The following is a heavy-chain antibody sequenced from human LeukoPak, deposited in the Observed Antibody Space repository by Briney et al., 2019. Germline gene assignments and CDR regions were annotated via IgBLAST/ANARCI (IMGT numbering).Heavy chain of an antibody. J-gene: IGHJ3*02. CDR1: GDSISRGYNY. Sequence: SETLSLTCTVSGDSISRGYNYWTWIRQPAGKRLEWIGRIHTSGSTNYNPSLKSQVTISMDTSKNQFSLNLNSVTAADTAVYYCARDRAGDSFDIWGQGTMVTVSS. V-gene: IGHV4-61*02. CDR2: IHTSGST. D-gene: IGHD7-27*01. CDR3: ARDRAGDSFDI.